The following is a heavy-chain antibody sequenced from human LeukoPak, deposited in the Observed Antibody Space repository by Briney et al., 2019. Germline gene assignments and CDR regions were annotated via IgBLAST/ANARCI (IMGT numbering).Heavy chain of an antibody. CDR1: GFTFSGHY. V-gene: IGHV3-11*01. D-gene: IGHD3-10*01. J-gene: IGHJ4*02. CDR3: AKAGRGILDY. Sequence: PGGSLRLSCAASGFTFSGHYMSWIRQAPGKGLEWVSYISSSGTATYYADSVKGRFTISRDNSKNTLYLQMSSLRAEDTAVYYCAKAGRGILDYWGQGTLVTVSS. CDR2: ISSSGTAT.